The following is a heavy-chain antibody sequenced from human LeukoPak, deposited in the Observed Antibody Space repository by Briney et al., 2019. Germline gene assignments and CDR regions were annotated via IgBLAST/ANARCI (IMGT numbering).Heavy chain of an antibody. J-gene: IGHJ5*02. Sequence: PSETLSLTCTVSGYSISSGYYWGWIRQPPGKGLEWIGSIYHSGSTYYNPSLKSRVTISVDTSKNQFSLKLSSVTAADTAVYYCARAPGLNWFDPWGQGTLVTVSS. CDR3: ARAPGLNWFDP. CDR2: IYHSGST. CDR1: GYSISSGYY. V-gene: IGHV4-38-2*02.